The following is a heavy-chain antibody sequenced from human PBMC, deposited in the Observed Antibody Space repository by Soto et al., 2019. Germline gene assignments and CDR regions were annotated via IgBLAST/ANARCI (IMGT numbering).Heavy chain of an antibody. D-gene: IGHD3-10*01. Sequence: QALLVESGGGVVQSGTSLRLSCEASGFTFRSHAMHWVRRTPGKGLEWVAVISYDATIQSYAYSVKGRFTISRDNSDNTLLLQVHCLRVDDTAVYFCAKLVESGDSFDLWGPGTVVTVSS. CDR1: GFTFRSHA. CDR3: AKLVESGDSFDL. V-gene: IGHV3-30*18. J-gene: IGHJ3*01. CDR2: ISYDATIQ.